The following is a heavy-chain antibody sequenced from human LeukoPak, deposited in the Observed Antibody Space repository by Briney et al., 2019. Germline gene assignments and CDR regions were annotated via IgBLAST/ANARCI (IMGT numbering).Heavy chain of an antibody. J-gene: IGHJ6*02. CDR1: GFTFSSHW. CDR3: ARGGGLDV. CDR2: INSDGSSI. D-gene: IGHD3-16*01. Sequence: GGSLKLSCAASGFTFSSHWMHWVRQAPGKGLVWVSRINSDGSSISYADSVKGRFTISRDNAKNTLYLQMSNLRAEDTAVYFCARGGGLDVWGQGATVTVSS. V-gene: IGHV3-74*01.